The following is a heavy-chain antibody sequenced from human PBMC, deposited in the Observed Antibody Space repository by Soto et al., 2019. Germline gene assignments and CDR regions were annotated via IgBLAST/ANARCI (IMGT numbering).Heavy chain of an antibody. CDR1: GFTFSNAW. CDR2: IKSKTDGGTT. J-gene: IGHJ6*03. D-gene: IGHD5-18*01. Sequence: GGSLRLSCAASGFTFSNAWMSWVRQAPGKGLEWVGRIKSKTDGGTTDYAAPVKGRFTISRDDSKNTLYLQMNSLKTEDTAVYYCTSNGAMANYYYYYYMDVWGKGTTVTVSS. CDR3: TSNGAMANYYYYYYMDV. V-gene: IGHV3-15*01.